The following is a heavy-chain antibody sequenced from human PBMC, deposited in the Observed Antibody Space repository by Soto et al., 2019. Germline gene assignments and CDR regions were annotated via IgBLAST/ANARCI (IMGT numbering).Heavy chain of an antibody. CDR2: IIPIFGTA. D-gene: IGHD6-6*01. CDR1: GGTFSSYA. J-gene: IGHJ5*02. Sequence: QVQLVQSGAEVKKPGSSVKVSCKASGGTFSSYAISWVRQAPGQGLEWMGGIIPIFGTANYAQKFQGRVTITADKSTSTAYMELSSLRSEDTAGDDCARLRSEYSSSPGDPWGQGTLVTVSS. CDR3: ARLRSEYSSSPGDP. V-gene: IGHV1-69*06.